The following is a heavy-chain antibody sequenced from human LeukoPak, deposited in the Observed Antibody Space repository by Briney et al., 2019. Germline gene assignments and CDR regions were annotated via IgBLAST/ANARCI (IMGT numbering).Heavy chain of an antibody. V-gene: IGHV4-34*01. D-gene: IGHD5-24*01. CDR1: GGSFSGYY. J-gene: IGHJ4*02. Sequence: SGTLSLTCAVYGGSFSGYYWSWIRQPPGKGLEWIGEINHSGSTNYNPSLKSRVTTSVDTSKNQFSLKLSSVTAADTAVYYCARSRGPTRWLQFLNFYFDYWGQGTLVTVSS. CDR3: ARSRGPTRWLQFLNFYFDY. CDR2: INHSGST.